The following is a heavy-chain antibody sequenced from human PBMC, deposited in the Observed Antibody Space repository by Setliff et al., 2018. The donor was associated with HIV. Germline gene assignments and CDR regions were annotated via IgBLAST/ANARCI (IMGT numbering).Heavy chain of an antibody. CDR1: GFTFSSYA. D-gene: IGHD3-22*01. J-gene: IGHJ1*01. CDR2: STGSGDNT. Sequence: GGSLRLSCTASGFTFSSYAMSWVRQAPGKGLEWVSGSTGSGDNTYYADNVEGRFIISSDNSQNTLYLQINSLTAEDTAIYYCAKRDYEDSTSYAPFFQYWGQGTLVTVSS. CDR3: AKRDYEDSTSYAPFFQY. V-gene: IGHV3-23*01.